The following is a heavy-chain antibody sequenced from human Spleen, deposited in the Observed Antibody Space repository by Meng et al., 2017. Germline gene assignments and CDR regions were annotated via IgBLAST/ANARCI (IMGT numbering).Heavy chain of an antibody. CDR3: ARRFDSSAYFFDY. Sequence: QWRLKESGPGLVKPAQTLSLTGSVPGDSINSVSHYWNWIRQPAGKGLEWIGRIYASGITKYNPSLKSRVTISVDTSKNLFSLKLSSVTAADTAVYYCARRFDSSAYFFDYWGHGTVVTVSS. V-gene: IGHV4-61*02. D-gene: IGHD3-22*01. CDR1: GDSINSVSHY. J-gene: IGHJ4*01. CDR2: IYASGIT.